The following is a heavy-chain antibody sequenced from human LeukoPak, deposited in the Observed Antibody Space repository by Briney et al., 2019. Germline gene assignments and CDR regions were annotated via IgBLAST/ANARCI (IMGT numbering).Heavy chain of an antibody. Sequence: GGSLRLSCAASGFTFSDYYMSWIRQAPGKGLEWASYISSSGSTIYYADSVKGRFTISRDNAKNSLYLQMNSLRAEDTAVYYCASRRITGTTGYWGQGTLVTVSS. V-gene: IGHV3-11*04. D-gene: IGHD1-7*01. CDR3: ASRRITGTTGY. CDR1: GFTFSDYY. J-gene: IGHJ4*02. CDR2: ISSSGSTI.